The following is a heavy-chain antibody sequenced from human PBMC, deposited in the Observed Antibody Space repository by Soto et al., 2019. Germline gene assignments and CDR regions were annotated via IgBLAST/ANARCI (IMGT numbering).Heavy chain of an antibody. CDR3: AREGHYYYYYGMDV. CDR2: ISSSSSTI. Sequence: EVQLVESGGGFVQPGGSLRLSCAASGFTFSSYSMNWVRQAPGKGLEWVSYISSSSSTIYYADSVKGRFTISRDNAKNSRYLQMNSLRDGDTAVYYCAREGHYYYYYGMDVWGQGTTVTVSS. CDR1: GFTFSSYS. J-gene: IGHJ6*02. V-gene: IGHV3-48*02.